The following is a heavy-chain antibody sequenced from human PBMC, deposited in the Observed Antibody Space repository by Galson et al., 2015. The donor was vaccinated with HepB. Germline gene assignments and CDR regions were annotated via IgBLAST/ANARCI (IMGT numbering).Heavy chain of an antibody. CDR3: AKVFPEKTDGWYRQALYYFDS. CDR1: GFTFSYYA. CDR2: ITPSGDNT. J-gene: IGHJ4*02. D-gene: IGHD6-19*01. V-gene: IGHV3-23*01. Sequence: SLRLSCAASGFTFSYYAMSWVRQAPGKGLEWVSAITPSGDNTFSADSMKGRFTISRDNSRNTLFLHMKSLGADDTAIYFCAKVFPEKTDGWYRQALYYFDSWGQGTRVTVSS.